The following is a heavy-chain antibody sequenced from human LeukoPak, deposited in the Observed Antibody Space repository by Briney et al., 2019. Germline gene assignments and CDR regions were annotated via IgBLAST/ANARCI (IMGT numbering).Heavy chain of an antibody. V-gene: IGHV4-4*02. CDR2: IYLSGST. CDR3: TREVSGSYYEFDY. J-gene: IGHJ4*02. Sequence: SGTLSLTCAVSGGSVSSSNWWSWVRQAPGKGLEWIGEIYLSGSTNYNPSLKSRVTILVDQSKNQFSLKLSSVTAADTAVYYCTREVSGSYYEFDYWGRGTLVVVSS. CDR1: GGSVSSSNW. D-gene: IGHD1-26*01.